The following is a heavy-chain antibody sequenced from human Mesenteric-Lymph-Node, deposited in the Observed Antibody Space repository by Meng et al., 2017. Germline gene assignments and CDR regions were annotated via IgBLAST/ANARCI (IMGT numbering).Heavy chain of an antibody. Sequence: GESLKISCSASGFTFSSNWMHWVRQTPGKGLVWVSRINPDGSFSNNADSVKGRFTVSRDNSKNTLYLQMNGLRAEDSALYYCTNDRLNHWGQGALVTVSS. CDR1: GFTFSSNW. V-gene: IGHV3-74*01. CDR2: INPDGSFS. D-gene: IGHD1-1*01. J-gene: IGHJ1*01. CDR3: TNDRLNH.